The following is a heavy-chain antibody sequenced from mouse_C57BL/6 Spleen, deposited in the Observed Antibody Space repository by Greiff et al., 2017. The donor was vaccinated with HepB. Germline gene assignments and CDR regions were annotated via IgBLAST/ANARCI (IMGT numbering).Heavy chain of an antibody. CDR3: TRRDYGRAMDY. V-gene: IGHV5-9-1*02. Sequence: EVKLVESGEGLVKPGGSLKLSCAASGFTFSSYAMSWVRQTPEKRLEWVAYMSSGGDYIYYADTVKGRFTIARDNARNTLYLQMSSLKSEDTAMYYCTRRDYGRAMDYWGQGTSVTVSS. J-gene: IGHJ4*01. CDR1: GFTFSSYA. D-gene: IGHD1-1*01. CDR2: MSSGGDYI.